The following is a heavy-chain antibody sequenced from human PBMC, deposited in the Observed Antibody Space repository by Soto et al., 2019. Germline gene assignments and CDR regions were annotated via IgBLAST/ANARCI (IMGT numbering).Heavy chain of an antibody. Sequence: PGGSLRLSCAASGFTFSSYGMHWVRQAPGKGLEWVAVISYDGSNKYYADSVKGRFTISRDNSKNTLYLQMNSLRAEDTAVYYCAKDTAMVPTAPDYWGQGTLVTVSS. CDR2: ISYDGSNK. CDR1: GFTFSSYG. CDR3: AKDTAMVPTAPDY. D-gene: IGHD5-18*01. V-gene: IGHV3-30*18. J-gene: IGHJ4*02.